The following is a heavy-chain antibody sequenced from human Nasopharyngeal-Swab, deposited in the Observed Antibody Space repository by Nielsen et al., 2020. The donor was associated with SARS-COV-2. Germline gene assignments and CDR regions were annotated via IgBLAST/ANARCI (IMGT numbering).Heavy chain of an antibody. CDR2: ISTSGSTR. J-gene: IGHJ2*01. CDR1: GFTFSDFY. CDR3: VRAGVYGDHNWYFDL. Sequence: GGSLRLSCAASGFTFSDFYMSWIRRFPRQGLEWFSYISTSGSTRYHADSVKGRFTISRDNAQNSLTLQMDSLTAEDTAIYCCVRAGVYGDHNWYFDLWGRGTVVTVSS. D-gene: IGHD4-17*01. V-gene: IGHV3-11*01.